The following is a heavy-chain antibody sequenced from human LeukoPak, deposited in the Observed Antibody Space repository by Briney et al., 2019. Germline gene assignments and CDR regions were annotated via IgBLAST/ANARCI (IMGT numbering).Heavy chain of an antibody. D-gene: IGHD3-22*01. CDR3: ARDQVTMIVPQVAFDI. Sequence: PGGSLRLSCAASGFTFSGYSMNWVRQAPGKGLEWVSYISSSSSTIYYADSVKGRFTISRDNAKNSLYLQMNSLRAEDTAVYYCARDQVTMIVPQVAFDIWGQGAMVTVSS. CDR2: ISSSSSTI. CDR1: GFTFSGYS. V-gene: IGHV3-48*01. J-gene: IGHJ3*02.